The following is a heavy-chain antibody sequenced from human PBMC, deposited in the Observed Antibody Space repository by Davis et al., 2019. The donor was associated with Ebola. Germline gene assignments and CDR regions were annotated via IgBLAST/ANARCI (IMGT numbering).Heavy chain of an antibody. Sequence: AASVKVSCKASGYTFSSYDINWVRQATGQGLEWMGWMNPSSGNTGYAQKFQGRVTMTRDTSITTAYMEPSSLSFDDTAVYFCTRGIARRQLGSWFDPWGQGTPVTVSS. CDR1: GYTFSSYD. D-gene: IGHD6-6*01. V-gene: IGHV1-8*01. J-gene: IGHJ5*02. CDR2: MNPSSGNT. CDR3: TRGIARRQLGSWFDP.